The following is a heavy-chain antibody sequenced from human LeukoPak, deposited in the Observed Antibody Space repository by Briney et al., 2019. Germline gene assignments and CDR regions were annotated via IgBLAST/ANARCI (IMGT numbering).Heavy chain of an antibody. D-gene: IGHD3-10*01. Sequence: SETLSLTCAVYGGSFSGYYWSWIRQPPGKGLEWIGEINHSGSTNYNPSLKSRATLSVDTSKKQSPLKLSSVTAADTAVYYGAGGARYYYGSGIYPGYGGRGTRATVSS. CDR1: GGSFSGYY. CDR2: INHSGST. CDR3: AGGARYYYGSGIYPGY. J-gene: IGHJ4*02. V-gene: IGHV4-34*01.